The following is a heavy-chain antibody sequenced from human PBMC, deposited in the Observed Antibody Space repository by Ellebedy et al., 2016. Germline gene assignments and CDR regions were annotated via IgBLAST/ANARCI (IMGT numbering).Heavy chain of an antibody. D-gene: IGHD2-2*01. CDR2: IKNDESEK. CDR1: GFTVSSNY. J-gene: IGHJ3*02. Sequence: GESLKISCAASGFTVSSNYMSWVRQAPGQGLEWVANIKNDESEKYFVDSVKGRFTISRDNAKNSVYLQMNSLKTEDTAVYYCVHRSSKTYHEAFDIWGQGTMVTVS. V-gene: IGHV3-7*03. CDR3: VHRSSKTYHEAFDI.